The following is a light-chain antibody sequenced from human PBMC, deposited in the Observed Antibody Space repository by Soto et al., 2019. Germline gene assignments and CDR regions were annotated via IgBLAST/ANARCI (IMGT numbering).Light chain of an antibody. CDR3: QQLNSYPLT. J-gene: IGKJ4*01. Sequence: IQLTQSPSSLSASVGDRVTVTCRASQGISSYLAWYQQKPGQAPKLLIYGASNLQSGVPSRFSGSGSGADYTLTTTILQPEDCATYYCQQLNSYPLTCGGGTKVEIK. CDR1: QGISSY. V-gene: IGKV1-9*01. CDR2: GAS.